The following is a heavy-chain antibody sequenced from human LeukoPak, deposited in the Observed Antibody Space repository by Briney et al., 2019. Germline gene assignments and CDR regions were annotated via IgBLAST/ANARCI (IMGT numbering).Heavy chain of an antibody. CDR2: ISSSGSTI. CDR1: GFIFSSHG. J-gene: IGHJ4*02. V-gene: IGHV3-48*04. D-gene: IGHD5-18*01. Sequence: GGTLRLSCAASGFIFSSHGMNWVRQAPGKGLEWVSYISSSGSTIYYADSVKGRFTISRDNAKNSLYLQMNSLRAEDTAVCYCASGDTAMDLGGFDYWGQGTLVTVSS. CDR3: ASGDTAMDLGGFDY.